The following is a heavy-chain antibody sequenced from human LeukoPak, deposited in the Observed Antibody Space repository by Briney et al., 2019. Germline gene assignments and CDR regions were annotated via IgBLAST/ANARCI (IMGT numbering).Heavy chain of an antibody. D-gene: IGHD1-26*01. CDR1: GFTVSDYN. V-gene: IGHV3-72*01. Sequence: PGGSLRLSCAASGFTVSDYNMDWVRQAPGKGLEWVGRTRSKFESYTTEYAASVKGRFTISRDGSKSSLYLQMNSLKTEDTAVYYCVRDAHGSYDSWGQGTLVTVSS. J-gene: IGHJ5*01. CDR3: VRDAHGSYDS. CDR2: TRSKFESYTT.